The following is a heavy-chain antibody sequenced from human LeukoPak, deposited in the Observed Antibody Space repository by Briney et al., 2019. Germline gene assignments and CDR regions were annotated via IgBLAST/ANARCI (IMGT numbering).Heavy chain of an antibody. J-gene: IGHJ6*02. V-gene: IGHV4-31*03. CDR1: GGSISSGGSY. Sequence: PSQTLSLTRTVSGGSISSGGSYWSWIRQPPGKGLEGFGYIYYSGSTYYNPSPKSRVTISVDTSKNQFSLKLSSVTAADTAVYYCASVFYSSIGYGMDVWGQGTTVTVSS. CDR3: ASVFYSSIGYGMDV. CDR2: IYYSGST. D-gene: IGHD6-13*01.